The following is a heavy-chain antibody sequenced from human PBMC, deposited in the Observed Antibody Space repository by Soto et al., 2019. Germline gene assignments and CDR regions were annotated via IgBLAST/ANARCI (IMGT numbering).Heavy chain of an antibody. V-gene: IGHV1-69*01. CDR1: GGTFSSYA. D-gene: IGHD6-6*01. CDR3: ARDDRGGSSDYYYYGMYV. J-gene: IGHJ6*02. CDR2: LIPIFGTA. Sequence: QVQLVQSGAEVKKPGSSVKVSCKASGGTFSSYAISWVRQAPGQGLEWMGGLIPIFGTANYAQKFQGRVTITADESTSKAYMELSSLRSEDTAVYYCARDDRGGSSDYYYYGMYVWGQGTTLTVSS.